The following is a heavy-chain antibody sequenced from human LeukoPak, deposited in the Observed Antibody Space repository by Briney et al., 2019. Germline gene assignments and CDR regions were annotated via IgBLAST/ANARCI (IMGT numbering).Heavy chain of an antibody. CDR1: GFSFGRNG. Sequence: GGSLRLSCAASGFSFGRNGMHWVRQAPGKGLEWVGVISYDGSNKYYADSVKGRFTISRDNSKNTLYLQMNSLRAEDTAVYYCAKGRYCSGGSCYSIPYFDYWGQGTLVTVSS. J-gene: IGHJ4*02. CDR3: AKGRYCSGGSCYSIPYFDY. V-gene: IGHV3-30*18. CDR2: ISYDGSNK. D-gene: IGHD2-15*01.